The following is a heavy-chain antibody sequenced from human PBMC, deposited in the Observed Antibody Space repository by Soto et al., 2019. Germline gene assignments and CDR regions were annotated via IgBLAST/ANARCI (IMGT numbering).Heavy chain of an antibody. Sequence: EVQLVESGGGLVQPGRSLRLSCAASGFTLDDYAMHWVRQAPGKALEWVSGISWNSGSIGYADSVKGRFTISRDNAKNSLHLQMNSLRVEDTALYYCAKSALGGSYSPFDYWGQGTLVTVSS. D-gene: IGHD1-26*01. CDR3: AKSALGGSYSPFDY. CDR1: GFTLDDYA. V-gene: IGHV3-9*01. J-gene: IGHJ4*02. CDR2: ISWNSGSI.